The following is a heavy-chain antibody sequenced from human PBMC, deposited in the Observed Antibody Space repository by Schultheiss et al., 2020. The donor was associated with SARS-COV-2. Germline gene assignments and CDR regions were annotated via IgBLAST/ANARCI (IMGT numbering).Heavy chain of an antibody. D-gene: IGHD4-17*01. J-gene: IGHJ5*02. CDR3: AKDRIGGGLHTVTTGWFDP. V-gene: IGHV3-64*01. Sequence: GESLKISCAASGFTFSSYAMHWVRQAPGKGLEYVSAISSNGGSTYYANSVKGRFTISRDNSKNTLYLQMGSLRAEDMAVYYCAKDRIGGGLHTVTTGWFDPWGQGTLVTVSS. CDR1: GFTFSSYA. CDR2: ISSNGGST.